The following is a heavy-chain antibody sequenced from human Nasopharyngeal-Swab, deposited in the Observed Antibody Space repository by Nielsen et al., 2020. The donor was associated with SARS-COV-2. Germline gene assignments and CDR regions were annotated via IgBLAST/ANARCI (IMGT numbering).Heavy chain of an antibody. J-gene: IGHJ6*02. D-gene: IGHD2-2*01. CDR2: IKSKTDGGTT. V-gene: IGHV3-15*01. Sequence: VRQAPGKGLAWVGRIKSKTDGGTTDYAAPVKGRFTISRDDSKNTLYLQMNSLKTEDTAVYYCTTAVCSSTSCYYYYYYGMDVWGQGTTVTVSS. CDR3: TTAVCSSTSCYYYYYYGMDV.